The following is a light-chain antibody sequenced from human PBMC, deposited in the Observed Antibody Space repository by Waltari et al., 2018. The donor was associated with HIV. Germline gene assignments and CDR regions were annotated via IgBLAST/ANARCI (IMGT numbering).Light chain of an antibody. V-gene: IGLV6-57*03. Sequence: FMLTQPHSVSESPGKPVTISCTRNSGGLASHYVQWYQQRPGSAPTTVIYEHNQRPSGVSDRFSGSIDTSSNSASLTISGLKTEDEADYYCQSYDNNNVIFGGGTKLTVL. CDR2: EHN. J-gene: IGLJ2*01. CDR1: SGGLASHY. CDR3: QSYDNNNVI.